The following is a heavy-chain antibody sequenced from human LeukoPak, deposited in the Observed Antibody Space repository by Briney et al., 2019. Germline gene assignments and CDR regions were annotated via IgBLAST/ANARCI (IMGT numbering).Heavy chain of an antibody. CDR3: ARVVWRKHSGSGPYYFDY. V-gene: IGHV1-8*01. CDR1: GYTFTSHD. CDR2: MNPNSGNT. D-gene: IGHD3-10*01. Sequence: GASVKVSCKASGYTFTSHDINWVRQATGQGLEWMGWMNPNSGNTGYAQKFQDRVTMTRNTSIRTAYMELSSLRSDDAAVYYCARVVWRKHSGSGPYYFDYWGQGTLVTVSS. J-gene: IGHJ4*02.